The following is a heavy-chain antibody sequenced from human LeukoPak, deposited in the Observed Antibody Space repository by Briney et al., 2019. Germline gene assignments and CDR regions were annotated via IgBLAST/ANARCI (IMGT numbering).Heavy chain of an antibody. V-gene: IGHV4-59*01. CDR2: IYYSGST. CDR1: GGSISSYY. CDR3: ATSYYYGSGSYA. J-gene: IGHJ4*02. D-gene: IGHD3-10*01. Sequence: SETLSLTCTVSGGSISSYYWSWIRQPPGKGLEWIGYIYYSGSTNYNPSLKSRVTISVDTSKNQFSLKLSSVTAADTAVYYCATSYYYGSGSYAWGQGTLVTVSS.